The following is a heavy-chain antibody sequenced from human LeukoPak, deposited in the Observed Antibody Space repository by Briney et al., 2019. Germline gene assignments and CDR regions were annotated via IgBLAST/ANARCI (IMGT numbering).Heavy chain of an antibody. CDR3: ARRDVQRPNDDF. CDR1: GGTFSSYA. J-gene: IGHJ4*02. V-gene: IGHV1-2*06. D-gene: IGHD5-24*01. CDR2: INPNSGGT. Sequence: ASVKVSCKASGGTFSSYAISWVRQAPGQGLEWMGRINPNSGGTNYAQKFQGRVTMTRDTSINTAYMELSRLTSDDTAVYYCARRDVQRPNDDFWGQGTLVTVSS.